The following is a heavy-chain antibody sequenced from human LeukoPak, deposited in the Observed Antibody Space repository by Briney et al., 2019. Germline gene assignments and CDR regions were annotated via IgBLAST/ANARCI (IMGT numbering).Heavy chain of an antibody. D-gene: IGHD2-21*02. CDR3: ARAVTDCGGDCYHHVQH. J-gene: IGHJ1*01. CDR1: GGTFSSYA. Sequence: SVKVSCKASGGTFSSYAISWVRQAPGQGLEWMGGIIPIFGTANYAQKFQGRVTITTDESTSTAYMELSSLRSEDTAVYYCARAVTDCGGDCYHHVQHWGQGTLVTVSS. V-gene: IGHV1-69*05. CDR2: IIPIFGTA.